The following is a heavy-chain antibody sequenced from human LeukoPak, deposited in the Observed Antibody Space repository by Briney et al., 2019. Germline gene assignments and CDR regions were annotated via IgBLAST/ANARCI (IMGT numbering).Heavy chain of an antibody. Sequence: GGSLRLSCAASGFTFSSYEMNWVRQAPGKGLEWVSYISSLGSTIYYADSVKGRFTISRDNAKNSLYLRMNSLRADDTAVYYCARVRSIAAVTAWFDPWGQGTLVTVSS. J-gene: IGHJ5*02. CDR2: ISSLGSTI. V-gene: IGHV3-48*03. CDR1: GFTFSSYE. CDR3: ARVRSIAAVTAWFDP. D-gene: IGHD6-13*01.